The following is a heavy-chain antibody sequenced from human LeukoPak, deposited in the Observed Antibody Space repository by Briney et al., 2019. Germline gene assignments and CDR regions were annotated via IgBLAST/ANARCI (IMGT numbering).Heavy chain of an antibody. CDR2: IYHSGST. J-gene: IGHJ4*02. D-gene: IGHD6-13*01. V-gene: IGHV4-38-2*02. CDR3: AREGQLGYFDY. CDR1: GYSISSGYY. Sequence: SETLSLTCTVSGYSISSGYYWGWIRQPPGQGLEWIGSIYHSGSTYYNPSLKSRVTISVDTSKNQFSLKLSSVTAADTAVYYCAREGQLGYFDYWGQGTLVTVSS.